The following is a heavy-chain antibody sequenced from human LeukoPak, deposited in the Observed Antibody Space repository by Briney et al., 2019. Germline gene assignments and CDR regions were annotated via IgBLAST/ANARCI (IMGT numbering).Heavy chain of an antibody. Sequence: SETLSLTCTVSGGSISSYYWSWIRQPAGKGLEWIGRIYTSGSTNYNPSLKSRVTMSVDTSKNQFSLKLSSVTAADTAVYYCARGVAGYCSSTSCYRYYYYMDVWGKGTTVTISS. V-gene: IGHV4-4*07. J-gene: IGHJ6*03. CDR2: IYTSGST. D-gene: IGHD2-2*02. CDR3: ARGVAGYCSSTSCYRYYYYMDV. CDR1: GGSISSYY.